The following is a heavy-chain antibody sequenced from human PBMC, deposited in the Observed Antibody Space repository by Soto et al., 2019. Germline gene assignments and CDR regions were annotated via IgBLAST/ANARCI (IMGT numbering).Heavy chain of an antibody. CDR2: IYYSGST. J-gene: IGHJ4*02. CDR3: AKAYCGGDCYSFRDTPHYFDY. Sequence: QVQLQESGPGLVKPSQTLSLTCTVSGGSISSGDYYWSWIRQPPGKGLEWIGYIYYSGSTYYNPSLKSRVTISVDTSKNQFSLKLSSVTAADTAVYYCAKAYCGGDCYSFRDTPHYFDYWGQGTLVTVSS. D-gene: IGHD2-21*02. CDR1: GGSISSGDYY. V-gene: IGHV4-30-4*01.